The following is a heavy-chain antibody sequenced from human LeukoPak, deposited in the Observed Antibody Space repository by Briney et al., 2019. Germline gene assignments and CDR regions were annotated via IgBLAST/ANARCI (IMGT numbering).Heavy chain of an antibody. D-gene: IGHD5-12*01. J-gene: IGHJ4*02. CDR3: ASFVYSGYDLGY. CDR2: INPSGCST. Sequence: ASVKVSCKASGYTFTSYYMHWVRQAPGQGLEWMGIINPSGCSTSYAQKFQGRVTMTRDTSTSTVYMELSSLRSEDTAVYYCASFVYSGYDLGYWGQGTLVTVSS. CDR1: GYTFTSYY. V-gene: IGHV1-46*01.